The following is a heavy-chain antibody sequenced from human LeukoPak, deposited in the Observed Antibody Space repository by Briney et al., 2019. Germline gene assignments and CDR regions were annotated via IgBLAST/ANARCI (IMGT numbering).Heavy chain of an antibody. CDR1: GFTFSSYW. J-gene: IGHJ4*02. Sequence: SGGSLRLSCAASGFTFSSYWMHWVRQAPGKGLEWISYIASSGSPIYYADSVKGRFTISRDNAKNSLYLQMNSLRAEDTAIYYCARDPPYTDHWGYYFDYWGQGNLVTVSS. CDR2: IASSGSPI. D-gene: IGHD7-27*01. V-gene: IGHV3-48*04. CDR3: ARDPPYTDHWGYYFDY.